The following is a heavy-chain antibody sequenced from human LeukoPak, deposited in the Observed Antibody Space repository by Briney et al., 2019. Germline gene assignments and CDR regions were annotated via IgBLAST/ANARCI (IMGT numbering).Heavy chain of an antibody. J-gene: IGHJ4*02. Sequence: ASVKVSCKASGYTFTSYDINWVRQAPGQGLEWMGGIIPIFGTANYAQKFQGRVTITADESTSTAYMELSSLRSEDTAAYYCARERSSGYYFDYWGQGTLVTVSS. CDR3: ARERSSGYYFDY. V-gene: IGHV1-69*13. D-gene: IGHD3-22*01. CDR1: GYTFTSYD. CDR2: IIPIFGTA.